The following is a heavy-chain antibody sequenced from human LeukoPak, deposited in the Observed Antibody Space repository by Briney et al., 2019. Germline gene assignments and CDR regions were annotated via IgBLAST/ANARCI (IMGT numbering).Heavy chain of an antibody. Sequence: GASVKVSCKASGYIFTDYYMHWVRQAPGQELGWMGRVNPNSGGTNYAQKFQGRVTMTTDTSTRTAYMELRSLRSADTAVYYCARVGDDSSGYSLPSNLDYWGQGTLVTVSS. D-gene: IGHD3-22*01. CDR3: ARVGDDSSGYSLPSNLDY. CDR1: GYIFTDYY. CDR2: VNPNSGGT. J-gene: IGHJ4*02. V-gene: IGHV1/OR15-1*04.